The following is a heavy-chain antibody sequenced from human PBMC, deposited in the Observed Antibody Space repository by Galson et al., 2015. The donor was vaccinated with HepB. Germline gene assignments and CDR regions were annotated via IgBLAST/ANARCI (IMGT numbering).Heavy chain of an antibody. J-gene: IGHJ4*02. CDR1: GFTFGGSA. CDR3: TRLGDLSGYSSL. CDR2: IGSKANSYAT. V-gene: IGHV3-73*01. Sequence: SLRLSCAASGFTFGGSAMHWVRQASGRGLEWVGRIGSKANSYATAYAASGKGRFTISRDDSKNTAYMQMNSLNPEDTAVYECTRLGDLSGYSSLWGQGTLVTVSS. D-gene: IGHD6-13*01.